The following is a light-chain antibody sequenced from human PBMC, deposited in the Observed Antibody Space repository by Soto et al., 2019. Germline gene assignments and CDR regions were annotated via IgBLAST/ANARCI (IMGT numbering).Light chain of an antibody. Sequence: QSVLTQPPSVSAAPGQKVTISCSGRSSNIGGNSVSWYQQLPGTAPTLLIYDDNKRPSGIPDRFSGSKSGTSATLGITGFQTGDEADYYCGSWDSSMSAYVFGTGTKVTVL. CDR1: SSNIGGNS. V-gene: IGLV1-51*01. J-gene: IGLJ1*01. CDR3: GSWDSSMSAYV. CDR2: DDN.